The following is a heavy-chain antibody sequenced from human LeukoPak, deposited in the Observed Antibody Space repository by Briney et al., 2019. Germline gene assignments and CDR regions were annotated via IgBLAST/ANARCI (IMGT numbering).Heavy chain of an antibody. D-gene: IGHD3-22*01. Sequence: ASVKVSCKASGYTFTGYYMHWVRQAPGQGLEWMGWINPNSGGTNYAQKFQGRVTMTRDTSISTAYMELSRLRSDDTAVYYCAREASRMGSGYRPEYFQHWGQGTLVTVSS. V-gene: IGHV1-2*02. J-gene: IGHJ1*01. CDR3: AREASRMGSGYRPEYFQH. CDR2: INPNSGGT. CDR1: GYTFTGYY.